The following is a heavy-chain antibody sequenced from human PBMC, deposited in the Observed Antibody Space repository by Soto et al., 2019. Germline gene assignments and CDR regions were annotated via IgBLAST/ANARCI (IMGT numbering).Heavy chain of an antibody. J-gene: IGHJ5*02. CDR3: ARAGYDFWSGYCSNWFDP. CDR2: IYHSGST. CDR1: GGSISSGGYS. V-gene: IGHV4-30-2*01. Sequence: SETLCLTCAVSGGSISSGGYSWSWIRQPPGKGLEWIGYIYHSGSTYYNPSLKSRVTISVDRSKNQFSLKLSSVTAADTAVYYCARAGYDFWSGYCSNWFDPWGQGTLDNVSS. D-gene: IGHD3-3*01.